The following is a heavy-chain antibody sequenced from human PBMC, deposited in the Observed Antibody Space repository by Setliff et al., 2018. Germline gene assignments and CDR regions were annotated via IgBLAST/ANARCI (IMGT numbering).Heavy chain of an antibody. CDR2: INPSGGST. V-gene: IGHV1-46*01. J-gene: IGHJ4*02. Sequence: ASVKVSCKASGYTFTGYYLHWVRQAPGQGLEWMGIINPSGGSTSYAQKFQGRVTMTRDTSTSTVYMELSSLRSEDTAVYYCARELPRTIFGVVIDYWGQGTLVTVSS. D-gene: IGHD3-3*01. CDR3: ARELPRTIFGVVIDY. CDR1: GYTFTGYY.